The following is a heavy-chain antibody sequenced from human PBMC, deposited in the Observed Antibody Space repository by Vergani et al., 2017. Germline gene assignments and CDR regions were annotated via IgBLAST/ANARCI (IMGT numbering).Heavy chain of an antibody. V-gene: IGHV5-10-1*03. D-gene: IGHD3-22*01. J-gene: IGHJ4*02. CDR3: ARVFPYYDSSGYYPHFDY. Sequence: EVQLVQSGAEVKKPGESLRISCKGSGYRFTSYWITWVRQMPGKGLEWMGRIDPSDSYTNYSPSFQGHATISADKSISTAYLQCSSLKASDTAMYFCARVFPYYDSSGYYPHFDYWGQGTLVTVSS. CDR2: IDPSDSYT. CDR1: GYRFTSYW.